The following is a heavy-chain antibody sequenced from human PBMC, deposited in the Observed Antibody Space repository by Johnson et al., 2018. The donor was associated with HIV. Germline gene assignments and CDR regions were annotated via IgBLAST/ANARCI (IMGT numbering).Heavy chain of an antibody. D-gene: IGHD3-3*01. CDR1: GFTFSDYY. Sequence: VQLVESGGGVVQPGRSLRLSCAASGFTFSDYYMTYIRQAPGKGLEWVSYISSSGSTIYYADSVKGRFTISRDNAKNSLYLQMNSLRAEDTAVYYCAKGIYDFWGGYLLDAFDMWGQGTMVTVSS. CDR3: AKGIYDFWGGYLLDAFDM. J-gene: IGHJ3*02. V-gene: IGHV3-11*04. CDR2: ISSSGSTI.